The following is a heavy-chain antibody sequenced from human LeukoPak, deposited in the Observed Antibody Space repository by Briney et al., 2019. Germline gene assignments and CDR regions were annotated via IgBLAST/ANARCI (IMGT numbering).Heavy chain of an antibody. V-gene: IGHV3-33*08. J-gene: IGHJ4*02. CDR1: GFTFDDYG. D-gene: IGHD5-18*01. Sequence: PGGSLRLSCAASGFTFDDYGMHWVRQAPGKGLEWVAVIWYDGSSKYYADSVKGRFTISRDNSKNTLYLQMNSLRAEDAAVYYCARDHSYGYGGSAYWGQGTLVTVSS. CDR3: ARDHSYGYGGSAY. CDR2: IWYDGSSK.